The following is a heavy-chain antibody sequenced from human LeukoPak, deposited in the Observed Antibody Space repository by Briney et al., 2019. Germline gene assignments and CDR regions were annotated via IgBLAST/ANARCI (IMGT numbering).Heavy chain of an antibody. J-gene: IGHJ4*02. CDR2: ISYDGSNE. CDR1: GFTFYYYP. D-gene: IGHD3-10*01. Sequence: GGSLRLSCAASGFTFYYYPMHWVRQAPGKGLEWVAVISYDGSNEYYADPVKGRFTISRDNSKNTLYLQMSSLRAEDTAVYYCVRPIDNGSGSYYFDYWGQGTLVTVTS. CDR3: VRPIDNGSGSYYFDY. V-gene: IGHV3-30*04.